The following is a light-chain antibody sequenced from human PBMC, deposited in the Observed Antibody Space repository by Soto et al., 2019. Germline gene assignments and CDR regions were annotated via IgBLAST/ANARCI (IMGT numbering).Light chain of an antibody. Sequence: QSVLTQPASVSGSPGQSITMSCTGTSSDVGSNLVTWYQHLPGTAPRLLIYANDQRPSGVPDRFSGSKSDTSASLAISALQSEDKADYYCATWDDSLNGAYVFGTGTKVTVL. CDR2: AND. CDR3: ATWDDSLNGAYV. CDR1: SSDVGSNL. V-gene: IGLV1-44*01. J-gene: IGLJ1*01.